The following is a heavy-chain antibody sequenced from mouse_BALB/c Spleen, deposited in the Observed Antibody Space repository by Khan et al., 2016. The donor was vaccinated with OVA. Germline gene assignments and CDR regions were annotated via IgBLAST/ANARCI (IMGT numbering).Heavy chain of an antibody. J-gene: IGHJ3*01. V-gene: IGHV1-4*01. Sequence: QVQLKESGAELARPGASVKMSCKASGYTFTSYTIHWIKERPGQGLEWIGYINPRNGYTNYNQKFKDKATLTTDKSSTTAYLQLSSLTSDDSAVYNCVRDGAYHRNDGWFAYWGQGTLVTVSA. CDR3: VRDGAYHRNDGWFAY. D-gene: IGHD2-14*01. CDR1: GYTFTSYT. CDR2: INPRNGYT.